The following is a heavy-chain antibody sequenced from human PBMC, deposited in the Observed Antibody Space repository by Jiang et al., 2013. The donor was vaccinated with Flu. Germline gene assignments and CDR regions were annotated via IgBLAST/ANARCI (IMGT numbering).Heavy chain of an antibody. D-gene: IGHD5-18*01. CDR3: ARGTERQQLWGTYYFDY. V-gene: IGHV4-4*02. CDR2: IYHSGST. CDR1: GGSISSSNW. Sequence: GSGLVKPSGTLSLTCAVSGGSISSSNWWSWVRQPPGKGLEWIGEIYHSGSTNYNPSLKSRVTISVDKSKNQFSLKLSSVTAADTAVYYCARGTERQQLWGTYYFDYWGQGTLVTVSS. J-gene: IGHJ4*02.